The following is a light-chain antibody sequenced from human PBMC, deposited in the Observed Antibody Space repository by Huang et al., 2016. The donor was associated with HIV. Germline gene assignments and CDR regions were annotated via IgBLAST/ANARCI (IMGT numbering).Light chain of an antibody. CDR1: QTITTY. CDR2: AAS. CDR3: QQSYSSLLS. J-gene: IGKJ4*01. Sequence: DIQMTQSPSSLSASVGDRVIMTRRASQTITTYLNWYQQRPGKAPKLLIYAASSLQSGVRSRFSGSGSGTDFTLTISSLQTEDFATCYCQQSYSSLLSFGGGTKVAIK. V-gene: IGKV1-39*01.